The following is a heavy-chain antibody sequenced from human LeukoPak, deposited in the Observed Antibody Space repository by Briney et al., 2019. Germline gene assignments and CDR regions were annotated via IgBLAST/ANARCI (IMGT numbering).Heavy chain of an antibody. CDR1: GFTFSRYA. V-gene: IGHV3-30-3*01. J-gene: IGHJ6*02. D-gene: IGHD1-26*01. CDR3: ARPYSGSYYWGMDV. CDR2: ISYDGSSK. Sequence: GRSLRLSCAASGFTFSRYAMHWVRQAPGKGLEWVAVISYDGSSKYYADSVKGRFTISRDDSKNTLYLQVNSLRAEDTAVYYCARPYSGSYYWGMDVWGQGTTVTVSS.